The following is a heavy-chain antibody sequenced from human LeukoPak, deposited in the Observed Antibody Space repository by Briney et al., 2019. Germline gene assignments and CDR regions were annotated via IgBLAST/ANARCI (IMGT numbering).Heavy chain of an antibody. CDR2: ISSSSSTV. CDR3: ARGIAAAGYYFDY. Sequence: GGSLRLSCAASGFTFSSYSINWVRQAPGKGLEWVSYISSSSSTVYYADSVKGRFTISRDNAKNSLYLQMNSLRDEDTAVYYCARGIAAAGYYFDYWGQGTLVTVSS. D-gene: IGHD6-13*01. J-gene: IGHJ4*02. V-gene: IGHV3-48*02. CDR1: GFTFSSYS.